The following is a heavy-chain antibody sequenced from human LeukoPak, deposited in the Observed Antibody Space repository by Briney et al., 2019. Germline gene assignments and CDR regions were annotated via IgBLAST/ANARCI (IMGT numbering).Heavy chain of an antibody. V-gene: IGHV1-69*13. J-gene: IGHJ6*02. CDR2: IIPIFGTA. Sequence: SVKVSCKASGGTFSSYVISWVRQAPGQGLEWMGGIIPIFGTANYAQKFQGRVTITADESTSTAYMELSSLRSEDTAVYYCARVPDIVVVPAAMRGTNDYYYYGMDVWGQGTTVTVSS. D-gene: IGHD2-2*01. CDR3: ARVPDIVVVPAAMRGTNDYYYYGMDV. CDR1: GGTFSSYV.